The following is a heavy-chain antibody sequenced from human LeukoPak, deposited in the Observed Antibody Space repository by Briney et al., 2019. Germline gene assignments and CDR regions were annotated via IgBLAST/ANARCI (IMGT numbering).Heavy chain of an antibody. V-gene: IGHV4-39*01. CDR2: IYYSGST. D-gene: IGHD5-24*01. CDR1: GGSISSSSYY. CDR3: ARGRRWLQLQYNWFDP. J-gene: IGHJ5*02. Sequence: SETLSLTCTVSGGSISSSSYYWGWIRQPPGKGLEWIGSIYYSGSTYYNPSLKSRVTISVDTSKNQFSLKLSSVTAADTAVYYCARGRRWLQLQYNWFDPWGQGTLVTVSS.